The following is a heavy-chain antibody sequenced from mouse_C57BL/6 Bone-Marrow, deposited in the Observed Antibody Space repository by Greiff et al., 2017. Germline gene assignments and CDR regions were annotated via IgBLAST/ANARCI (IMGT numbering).Heavy chain of an antibody. V-gene: IGHV5-4*03. D-gene: IGHD1-1*01. J-gene: IGHJ2*01. CDR1: GFTFSSYA. CDR2: ISDGGSYT. Sequence: EVKLMESGGGLVKPGGSLKLSCAASGFTFSSYAMSWVRQTPEKRLEWVATISDGGSYTYYPDNVKGRFTISRENAKNNLYLQMSHLKSEDTAMYYCARIYYYGLFDYWGQGTTLTVSS. CDR3: ARIYYYGLFDY.